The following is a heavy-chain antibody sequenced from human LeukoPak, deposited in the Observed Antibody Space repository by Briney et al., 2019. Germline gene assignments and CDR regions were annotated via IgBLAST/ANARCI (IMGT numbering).Heavy chain of an antibody. V-gene: IGHV1-46*01. D-gene: IGHD3-3*01. J-gene: IGHJ6*03. CDR2: INPRDGST. CDR3: ARVLRYDFWSGPPYYYYMDV. Sequence: GASVKVSCKASGYTFTNYYIHWVRQAPGQGLEWMGLINPRDGSTTYAQRFPGRVTITRNTSISTAYMELSSLRSEDTAVYYCARVLRYDFWSGPPYYYYMDVWGKGTTVTVSS. CDR1: GYTFTNYY.